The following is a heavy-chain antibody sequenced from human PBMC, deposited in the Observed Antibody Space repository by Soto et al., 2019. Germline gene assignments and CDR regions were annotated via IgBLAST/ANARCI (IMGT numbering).Heavy chain of an antibody. V-gene: IGHV4-31*03. CDR1: GGSINGGGYY. J-gene: IGHJ5*02. D-gene: IGHD2-2*01. CDR2: IYYSGSI. Sequence: QVQLQESGPGLVKPSQTLSLTCTVSGGSINGGGYYWSWIRQHPGKGLEWIGYIYYSGSISYNPSLKSRLPISIATSKNQFSLNLGSVPAADTAVYYCARGTGHYQPPQYWFDPWGQGTLVTVSS. CDR3: ARGTGHYQPPQYWFDP.